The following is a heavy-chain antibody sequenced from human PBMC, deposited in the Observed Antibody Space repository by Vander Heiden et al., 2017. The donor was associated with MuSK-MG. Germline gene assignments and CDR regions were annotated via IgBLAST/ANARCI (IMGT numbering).Heavy chain of an antibody. J-gene: IGHJ5*02. Sequence: QVQLQPWGAGLLKPSETLPLTCPVYGGSFSGYYWSWIRQPPGKGLEWIGEINHSGSTNYNPSLKRRVTISVDTSKNQCALKRSSVPAADNAVYYCARTTTLGRGLEPGFDPWGHGTLVTVSS. V-gene: IGHV4-34*01. D-gene: IGHD3-10*01. CDR1: GGSFSGYY. CDR2: INHSGST. CDR3: ARTTTLGRGLEPGFDP.